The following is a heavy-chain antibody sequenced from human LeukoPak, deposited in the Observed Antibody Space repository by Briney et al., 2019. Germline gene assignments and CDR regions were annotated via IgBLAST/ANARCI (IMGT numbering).Heavy chain of an antibody. CDR2: ISGDGGST. CDR3: AKSSIVAGEYLFDY. J-gene: IGHJ4*02. Sequence: GASLRLSCAASGFTFDDYAMQWVRQAPGKGLEWVSLISGDGGSTYYADSVKGRFTIYRDNSKNSLYLQMNRLRTEDTALYYCAKSSIVAGEYLFDYWGQGTLVTVSS. D-gene: IGHD6-19*01. CDR1: GFTFDDYA. V-gene: IGHV3-43*02.